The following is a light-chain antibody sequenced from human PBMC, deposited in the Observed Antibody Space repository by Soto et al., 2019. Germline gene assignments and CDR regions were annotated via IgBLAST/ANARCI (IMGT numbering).Light chain of an antibody. Sequence: EIVMTQSPATLSVSPGESVTLSWRSSQSIGSSLSWYQQKSVQAPRILIYGASTRATGVRPRFSGRGSGTEITLPITNLQSEDSAAYYCQQYNNWPPRTFGPGTKVDIK. J-gene: IGKJ1*01. V-gene: IGKV3-15*01. CDR3: QQYNNWPPRT. CDR2: GAS. CDR1: QSIGSS.